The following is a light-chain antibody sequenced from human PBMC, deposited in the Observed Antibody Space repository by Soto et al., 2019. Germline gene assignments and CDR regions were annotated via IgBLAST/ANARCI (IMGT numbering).Light chain of an antibody. V-gene: IGLV2-14*01. CDR3: SSYTSSSTYV. J-gene: IGLJ1*01. CDR2: EVS. Sequence: QSALTQPASVSGSPGQSITISCTGTSSDVGGYNYVSWYQQHPGKVPKLMIYEVSSRPSGVSNRFSGSKSGNTASLTISGLQAEDEADYHCSSYTSSSTYVFGTGTKVTVL. CDR1: SSDVGGYNY.